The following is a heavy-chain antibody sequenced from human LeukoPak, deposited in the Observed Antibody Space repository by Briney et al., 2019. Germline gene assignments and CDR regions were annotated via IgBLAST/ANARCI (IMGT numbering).Heavy chain of an antibody. D-gene: IGHD6-19*01. V-gene: IGHV3-73*01. CDR1: GFTFSGSA. Sequence: GGSLTLSCAASGFTFSGSAMHWVRQASGKGLEWVGRIRSKANSYATAYAASVKGRFTISRDDSKNTAYLQMNSLKTEDTAVYYCKTGYSSGWYVYWGQGTLVTVSS. CDR3: KTGYSSGWYVY. J-gene: IGHJ4*02. CDR2: IRSKANSYAT.